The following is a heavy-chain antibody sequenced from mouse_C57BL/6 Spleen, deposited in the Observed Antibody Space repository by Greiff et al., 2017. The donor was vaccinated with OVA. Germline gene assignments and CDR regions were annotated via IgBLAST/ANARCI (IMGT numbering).Heavy chain of an antibody. CDR1: GYTFTSYW. CDR2: IDPSDSYT. Sequence: VQLQQPGAELVRPGTSVKLSCKASGYTFTSYWMHWVKQRPGQGLEWIGVIDPSDSYTNYNQKFKGKATLTVDTSSSTAYMQRSSLTSEDSAVYYCARRIYDLYYFDYWGQGTTLTVSA. J-gene: IGHJ2*01. V-gene: IGHV1-59*01. CDR3: ARRIYDLYYFDY. D-gene: IGHD2-3*01.